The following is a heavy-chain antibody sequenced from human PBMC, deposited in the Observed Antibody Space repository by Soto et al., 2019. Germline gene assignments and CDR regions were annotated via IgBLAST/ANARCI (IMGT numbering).Heavy chain of an antibody. CDR1: GGTFSNDI. D-gene: IGHD1-1*01. CDR3: VRGPYWNGGPSPDS. Sequence: ASVKVSCKASGGTFSNDIITWVRQAPGQGLEWMGIINPSGGSTSYAQKFQGRVTMTRDTSTSTVYMELSSLRVEDTAVYYCVRGPYWNGGPSPDSWGPGTLVTVSS. CDR2: INPSGGST. J-gene: IGHJ4*02. V-gene: IGHV1-46*01.